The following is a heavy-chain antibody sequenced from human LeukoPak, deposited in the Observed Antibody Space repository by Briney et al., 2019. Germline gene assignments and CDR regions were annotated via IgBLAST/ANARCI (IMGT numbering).Heavy chain of an antibody. Sequence: PGGSLRLSCAASGFTFRSYWMTWVRQAPGKGLEWVANINQDGSKEYYLDSVKGRVSISRDKDKNSLYLQVNSLRAEDTAVYYCAKGGYINGYDYWGQGTLVTVSS. V-gene: IGHV3-7*01. CDR3: AKGGYINGYDY. J-gene: IGHJ4*02. CDR1: GFTFRSYW. CDR2: INQDGSKE. D-gene: IGHD5-18*01.